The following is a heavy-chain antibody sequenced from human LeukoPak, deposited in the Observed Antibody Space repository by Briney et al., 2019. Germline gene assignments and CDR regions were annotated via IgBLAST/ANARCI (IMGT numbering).Heavy chain of an antibody. J-gene: IGHJ3*02. CDR3: ASLPLRFLEWLYAFDI. D-gene: IGHD3-3*01. V-gene: IGHV4-39*01. CDR2: IYYSGST. Sequence: SETLSLTCTVSGGSISSSSYSWGWIRQPPGKGLEWIGSIYYSGSTYYNPSLKSRVTISVDTSKNQFSLKLSSVTAADTAVYYCASLPLRFLEWLYAFDIWGQGTMVTVSS. CDR1: GGSISSSSYS.